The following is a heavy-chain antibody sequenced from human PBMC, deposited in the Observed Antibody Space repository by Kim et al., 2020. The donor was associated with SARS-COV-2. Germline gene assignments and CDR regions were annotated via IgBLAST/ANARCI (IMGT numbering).Heavy chain of an antibody. D-gene: IGHD6-6*01. V-gene: IGHV3-30*01. CDR3: AGEGDHSSSFDT. J-gene: IGHJ5*02. Sequence: YAAAVKGRVTISRDNSDNTLSRQMNSLRGEDTAVYYCAGEGDHSSSFDTWGQGTLVTVSS.